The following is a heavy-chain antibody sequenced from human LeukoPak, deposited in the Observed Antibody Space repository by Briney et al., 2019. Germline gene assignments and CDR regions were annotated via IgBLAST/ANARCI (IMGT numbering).Heavy chain of an antibody. Sequence: SETLSLTCTVSGGSISSCYWSWIRQPPGKGLEWIGYIYYSGSTNYNPSLKSRVTISVDTSKNQFSLKLSSVTAADTAVYYCARVTVRGVITLFDYWGQGTLVTVSS. CDR3: ARVTVRGVITLFDY. J-gene: IGHJ4*02. V-gene: IGHV4-59*01. CDR2: IYYSGST. CDR1: GGSISSCY. D-gene: IGHD3-10*01.